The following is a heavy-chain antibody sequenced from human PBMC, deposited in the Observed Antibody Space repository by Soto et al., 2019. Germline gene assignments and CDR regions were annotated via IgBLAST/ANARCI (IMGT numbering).Heavy chain of an antibody. CDR3: EFFVMIIVTLDAIVF. J-gene: IGHJ3*01. D-gene: IGHD3-16*02. V-gene: IGHV1-2*04. Sequence: ASVKVSCKASGYTFTGYYMHWVRQAPGQGLEWMGWINPNSGGTNYAQKFQGWVTMTRDTSISTAYMELSRLRSEDTAVYYCEFFVMIIVTLDAIVFCGKRTMVTVSS. CDR2: INPNSGGT. CDR1: GYTFTGYY.